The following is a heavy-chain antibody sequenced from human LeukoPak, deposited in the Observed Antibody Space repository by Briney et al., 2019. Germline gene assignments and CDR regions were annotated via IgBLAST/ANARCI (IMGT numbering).Heavy chain of an antibody. CDR1: GFTFSNYE. D-gene: IGHD4-17*01. J-gene: IGHJ4*02. CDR3: ARSTVTNSFDY. V-gene: IGHV3-48*03. CDR2: ISGGGSNI. Sequence: PGGSLRLSCAASGFTFSNYEMNWVRQAPGKGLEWVSYISGGGSNIKYVDSVKGRFTIYRDNAENSLYLQMNSLRVEDTAVYYCARSTVTNSFDYWGQGTLVNVS.